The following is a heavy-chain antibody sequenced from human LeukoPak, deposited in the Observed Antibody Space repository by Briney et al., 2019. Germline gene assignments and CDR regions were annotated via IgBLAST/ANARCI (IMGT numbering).Heavy chain of an antibody. D-gene: IGHD3-22*01. CDR3: ARDRRIVGLYYYDSSGYYGFDY. V-gene: IGHV1-2*02. J-gene: IGHJ4*02. Sequence: ASVKVSCKASGYTFTGYYMHWVRQAPGQGLEWMGWINPNSGGTNYAQKFQGRVTMTRDTSISTAYMELSRLRSDDTAVYYCARDRRIVGLYYYDSSGYYGFDYWGQGTLVTVSS. CDR2: INPNSGGT. CDR1: GYTFTGYY.